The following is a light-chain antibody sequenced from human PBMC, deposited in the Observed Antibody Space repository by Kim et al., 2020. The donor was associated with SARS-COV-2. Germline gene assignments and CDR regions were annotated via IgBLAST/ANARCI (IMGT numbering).Light chain of an antibody. J-gene: IGLJ3*02. V-gene: IGLV3-25*03. CDR2: KDT. CDR3: QSADSSDTFWV. Sequence: SYELTQPPSVSLSPGQTARITCSGDALPKQYAYWFQQKPGQAPVLVIYKDTERPSGIPERFSGSTSGTTVTLTISGVQAEDEADYYCQSADSSDTFWVFGGWTQLTVL. CDR1: ALPKQY.